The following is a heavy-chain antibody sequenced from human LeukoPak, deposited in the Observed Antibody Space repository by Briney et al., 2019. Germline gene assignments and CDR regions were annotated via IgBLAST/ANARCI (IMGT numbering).Heavy chain of an antibody. J-gene: IGHJ4*02. Sequence: PGESLRLSCAASGFTFSDAWLSWVRQAPGKGLEWIGRIRTRAEGEPTDYPGPVKGRFSIPRDHSKDTLYLEMNSLRTEDTAVYYCTADLSDSSAWSFDHWGRGTLVTVSS. V-gene: IGHV3-15*01. CDR3: TADLSDSSAWSFDH. D-gene: IGHD3-22*01. CDR1: GFTFSDAW. CDR2: IRTRAEGEPT.